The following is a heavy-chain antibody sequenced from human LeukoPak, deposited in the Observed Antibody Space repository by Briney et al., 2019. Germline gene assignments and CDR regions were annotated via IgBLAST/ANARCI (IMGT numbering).Heavy chain of an antibody. J-gene: IGHJ6*02. V-gene: IGHV3-7*01. Sequence: GGSLRLSCAASGFTFSSYRMSWVRQAPGKGLEWVANIKQDGSEKYYVDSVKGRFTISRDNAKNSLYLQMNSLRAEDTDVYDCARVLSSSWFQDYYYGMDVWGQGTTVSVSS. CDR1: GFTFSSYR. CDR2: IKQDGSEK. D-gene: IGHD6-13*01. CDR3: ARVLSSSWFQDYYYGMDV.